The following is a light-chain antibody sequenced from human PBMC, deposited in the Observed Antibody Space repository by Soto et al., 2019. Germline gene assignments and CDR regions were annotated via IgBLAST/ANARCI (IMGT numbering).Light chain of an antibody. CDR3: LQDYKYPWT. V-gene: IGKV1-6*01. CDR1: QGIGND. J-gene: IGKJ1*01. Sequence: AIQMTQSPSSLSASVGDRVTITCRASQGIGNDLGWYQEKPGKAPNLLIYAASNLQTGVPSRFSGSGSGTDCTLTISRLQPEDFATYYCLQDYKYPWTFGQGTKVEIK. CDR2: AAS.